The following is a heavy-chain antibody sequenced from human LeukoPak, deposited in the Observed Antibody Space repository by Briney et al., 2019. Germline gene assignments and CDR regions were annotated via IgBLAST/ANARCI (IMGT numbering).Heavy chain of an antibody. Sequence: PSETLSLTCTASGGSISSYYWSWIRQPPGKGLEWIGYIYYSGSTNYNPSLKSRVTISVDTSKNQFSLKLSSVTAADTAVYYCARHGGYSSSLELDYWGQGTLVTVSS. CDR2: IYYSGST. CDR1: GGSISSYY. D-gene: IGHD6-6*01. V-gene: IGHV4-59*08. CDR3: ARHGGYSSSLELDY. J-gene: IGHJ4*02.